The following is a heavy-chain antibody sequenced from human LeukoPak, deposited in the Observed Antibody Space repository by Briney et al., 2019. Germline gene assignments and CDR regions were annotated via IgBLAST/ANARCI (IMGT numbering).Heavy chain of an antibody. J-gene: IGHJ5*02. Sequence: PVGSLRLSCAASGVTLSSYSMDWVRQAPGKGLEWVASISISSGYIYYAASVKGRFTISRAHAKTGLSLQMSSLRAEDPAVYYYARDAFDPWGQGTLVTVSS. CDR2: ISISSGYI. CDR3: ARDAFDP. CDR1: GVTLSSYS. V-gene: IGHV3-21*01.